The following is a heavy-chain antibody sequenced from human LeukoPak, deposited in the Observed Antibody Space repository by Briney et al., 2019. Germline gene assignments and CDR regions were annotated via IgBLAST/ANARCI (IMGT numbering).Heavy chain of an antibody. J-gene: IGHJ6*03. V-gene: IGHV1-58*02. D-gene: IGHD6-13*01. Sequence: SVKVSCKASGFTFTSSAMQWVRQARGQRLEWIGWIVVGSGNTNYAQKFQERVTITRDMSTSTAYMELSSLRSEDTAVYYCARVGGYSSSWSPDYYYYYYMDVWGKGTTVTISS. CDR1: GFTFTSSA. CDR2: IVVGSGNT. CDR3: ARVGGYSSSWSPDYYYYYYMDV.